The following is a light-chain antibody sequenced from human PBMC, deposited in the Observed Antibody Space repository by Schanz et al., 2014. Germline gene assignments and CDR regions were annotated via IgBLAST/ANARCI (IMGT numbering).Light chain of an antibody. J-gene: IGKJ2*02. V-gene: IGKV1-39*01. CDR3: QQSYSTPRT. Sequence: DVQMTQSPFILSASVGDRVTVTCRASQSISTYLAWYQQKPGKAPNLLIYDASRLESGVPSRFSGSGSGTDFTLTISSLQPEDFATYYCQQSYSTPRTFGQGTKLEIK. CDR1: QSISTY. CDR2: DAS.